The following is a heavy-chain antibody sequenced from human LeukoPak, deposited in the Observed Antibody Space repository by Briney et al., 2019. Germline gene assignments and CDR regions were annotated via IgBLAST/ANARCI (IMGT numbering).Heavy chain of an antibody. CDR1: GYSFTSYW. J-gene: IGHJ4*02. D-gene: IGHD4-23*01. CDR3: ATTVNYGGNSWIPD. CDR2: IYPGDSDT. V-gene: IGHV5-51*01. Sequence: GESLKISCKGSGYSFTSYWIGWVRQMPGKGLEWMGIIYPGDSDTRYSPSFQGQVTISADESISTAFLQWCSLKASDTAMYYCATTVNYGGNSWIPDWGQGTLVTVSS.